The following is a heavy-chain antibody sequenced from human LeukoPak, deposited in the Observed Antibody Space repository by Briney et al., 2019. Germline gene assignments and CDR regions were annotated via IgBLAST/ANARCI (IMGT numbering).Heavy chain of an antibody. J-gene: IGHJ4*02. V-gene: IGHV3-33*01. CDR3: ARHHYYFDR. CDR2: IWSDGSDK. CDR1: GFTFSSYG. Sequence: GGSLRLSCAASGFTFSSYGLHWVRQAPGKGLEWVAVIWSDGSDKYYADSVKGRFTISRDNSKNTLYLQMNSLRADDTALYYCARHHYYFDRWGQGTLVTVSS.